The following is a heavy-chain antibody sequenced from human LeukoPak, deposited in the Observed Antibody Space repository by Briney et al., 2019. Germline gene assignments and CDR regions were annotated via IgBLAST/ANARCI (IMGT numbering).Heavy chain of an antibody. Sequence: ASVKVSCKASGYTFTSYYMHWVRQAPGQGLEWMGIINPSGGSTSYAQKFQGRVTMTRDTSTSTVYMELNSLRPEDTAVYCCARDLEAVAGYFYYAMDVWGQGTTVTVSS. CDR3: ARDLEAVAGYFYYAMDV. CDR2: INPSGGST. D-gene: IGHD6-19*01. J-gene: IGHJ6*02. CDR1: GYTFTSYY. V-gene: IGHV1-46*01.